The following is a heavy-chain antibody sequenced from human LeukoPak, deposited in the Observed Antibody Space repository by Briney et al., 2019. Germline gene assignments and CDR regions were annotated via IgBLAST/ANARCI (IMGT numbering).Heavy chain of an antibody. CDR3: AREVGEMVLRYFDWLQLTEPFDY. Sequence: PGGSLRLSCAASGFTFSSYSMNWVRQAPGKGLEWVSSISSSSSYIYCADSVKGRFTISRDNAKNSLYLQMNSLRAEDTAVYYCAREVGEMVLRYFDWLQLTEPFDYWGQGTLVTVSS. D-gene: IGHD3-9*01. V-gene: IGHV3-21*01. CDR1: GFTFSSYS. J-gene: IGHJ4*02. CDR2: ISSSSSYI.